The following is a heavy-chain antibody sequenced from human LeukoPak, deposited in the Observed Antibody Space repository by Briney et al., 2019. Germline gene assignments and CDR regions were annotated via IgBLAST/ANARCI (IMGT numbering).Heavy chain of an antibody. J-gene: IGHJ4*02. V-gene: IGHV3-7*03. CDR2: IKQDGSEK. D-gene: IGHD3-22*01. CDR1: GFTFSSYW. Sequence: GGSLRLSCAASGFTFSSYWMSWVRQAPGKGLEWVANIKQDGSEKYYVDSVKGRFAISRDNAKNSLYLQMNSLRAEDTAVYYCARVAYDSSGYYYSFGYWGQGTLVTVSS. CDR3: ARVAYDSSGYYYSFGY.